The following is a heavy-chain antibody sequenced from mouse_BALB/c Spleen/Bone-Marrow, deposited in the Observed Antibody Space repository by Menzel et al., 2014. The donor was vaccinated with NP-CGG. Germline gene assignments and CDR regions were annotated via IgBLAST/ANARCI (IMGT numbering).Heavy chain of an antibody. Sequence: SGPELVKPGASVKMSCKASGYTFTSYVMHWVKQKPGQGLEWIGYINPYNDGAKYNEKFKGKATLTSDKSSSTAYMELSSLTSEDSAVYYCASPYYRYDALDYWGQGTSVTVSS. V-gene: IGHV1-14*01. J-gene: IGHJ4*01. CDR2: INPYNDGA. D-gene: IGHD2-14*01. CDR3: ASPYYRYDALDY. CDR1: GYTFTSYV.